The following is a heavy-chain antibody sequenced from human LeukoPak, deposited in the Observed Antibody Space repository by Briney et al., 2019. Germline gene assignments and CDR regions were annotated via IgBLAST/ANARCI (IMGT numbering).Heavy chain of an antibody. CDR2: ISYDGSNK. CDR1: GFTFSSYG. V-gene: IGHV3-30*18. J-gene: IGHJ4*02. D-gene: IGHD6-19*01. Sequence: GGSLRLSCAASGFTFSSYGMHWIRQAPGKGLEWVAVISYDGSNKYYADSVKGRFTISRDNSKNTLYLQMNSLRAEDTAVYYCAKDPYSSGCNYFDYWGQGTLVTVSS. CDR3: AKDPYSSGCNYFDY.